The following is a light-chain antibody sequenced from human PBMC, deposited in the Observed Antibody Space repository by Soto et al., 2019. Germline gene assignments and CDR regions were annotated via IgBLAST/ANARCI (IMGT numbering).Light chain of an antibody. CDR2: EAS. CDR1: SSDVGSYNL. CDR3: CSYAGSSTWV. Sequence: QSALTQPASVSGSPGQSITISCTETSSDVGSYNLVSWYQQHPGKVPKIMIYEASKRPSGAPNRFSGSKSGNTASLTISGLQAEDEADYYCCSYAGSSTWVFGTGTKVTVL. V-gene: IGLV2-23*01. J-gene: IGLJ1*01.